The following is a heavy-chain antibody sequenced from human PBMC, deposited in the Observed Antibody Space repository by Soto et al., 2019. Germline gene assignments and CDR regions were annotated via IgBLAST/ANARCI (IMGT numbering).Heavy chain of an antibody. CDR2: IYYSGST. CDR1: GGSISSYY. Sequence: QVQLQESGPGLVKPSETLSLTCTVSGGSISSYYWSWIRQPPGKGLEWIGYIYYSGSTNYNPSLKSRVTISVDTSKNQFSLKLSSVTAADTAVYYCAKGSIPRGPVYYYYMDVWGKGTTVTVSS. CDR3: AKGSIPRGPVYYYYMDV. D-gene: IGHD1-26*01. J-gene: IGHJ6*03. V-gene: IGHV4-59*08.